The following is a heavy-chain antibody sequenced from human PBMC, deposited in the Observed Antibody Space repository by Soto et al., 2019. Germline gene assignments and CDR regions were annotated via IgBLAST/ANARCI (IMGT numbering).Heavy chain of an antibody. CDR3: ARNYGDDGSRVYYFDY. CDR2: IYYSGST. CDR1: GGSISSGGYY. Sequence: PSETLSLTXTVSGGSISSGGYYWSWIRQHPGKGLEWIGYIYYSGSTYYNPSLKSRVTISVDTSKNQFSLKLSSVTAADTAVYYCARNYGDDGSRVYYFDYWGQGTLVTVS. J-gene: IGHJ4*02. D-gene: IGHD4-17*01. V-gene: IGHV4-31*02.